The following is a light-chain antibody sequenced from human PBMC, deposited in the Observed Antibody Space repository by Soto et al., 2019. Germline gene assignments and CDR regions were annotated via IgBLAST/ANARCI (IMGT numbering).Light chain of an antibody. Sequence: QSVLAQPASVSGSPGQSITISCTGTSSDVGGYNYVSWYQQHPGEAPKLMIYEVSNWPSGVSNRFSGSKSGNTASLTISGLQAEDEADYYCSSYTSSIWVFGGGTKVTVL. CDR1: SSDVGGYNY. J-gene: IGLJ3*02. CDR2: EVS. CDR3: SSYTSSIWV. V-gene: IGLV2-14*01.